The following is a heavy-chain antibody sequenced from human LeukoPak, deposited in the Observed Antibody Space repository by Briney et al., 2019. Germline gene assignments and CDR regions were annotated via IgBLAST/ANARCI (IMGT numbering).Heavy chain of an antibody. CDR1: GFIFSSYW. D-gene: IGHD1-26*01. CDR2: INTDGSST. CDR3: ARAGLWELLNLGWYLDL. V-gene: IGHV3-74*01. J-gene: IGHJ2*01. Sequence: KPGGSLRLSCAASGFIFSSYWMRWVRHAPGKGLAWVSRINTDGSSTSYADSVKGRFTISRDNSKNTLYLQMNSLRAEDTAVYYCARAGLWELLNLGWYLDLWGRGTLVTVSS.